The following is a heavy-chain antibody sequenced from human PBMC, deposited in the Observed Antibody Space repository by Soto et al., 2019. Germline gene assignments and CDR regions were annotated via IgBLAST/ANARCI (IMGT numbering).Heavy chain of an antibody. CDR1: GGSFSGYY. D-gene: IGHD3-3*01. J-gene: IGHJ4*02. V-gene: IGHV4-34*01. CDR3: ARVRGRFLEWLLYGYFDY. CDR2: INHSGST. Sequence: PSETLSLTCAVYGGSFSGYYWSWIRQPPGKGLEWIGEINHSGSTNYNPSLKSRVTISVDTSKNQFSLKLSSVTAADTAVYYCARVRGRFLEWLLYGYFDYWGQGTLVTVSS.